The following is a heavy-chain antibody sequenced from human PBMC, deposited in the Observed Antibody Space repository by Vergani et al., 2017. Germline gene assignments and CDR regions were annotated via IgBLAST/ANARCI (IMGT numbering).Heavy chain of an antibody. CDR3: ASGGTTGTNIDVAFDI. D-gene: IGHD1-1*01. J-gene: IGHJ3*02. Sequence: QVQLVQSGAEVKKPGSSVKVSCKASGGTFSSYAISWVRQAPGQGLEWMGGIIPIFGTANYAQKFQGRVTITADESTSTAYMELSSLRSEDTAVYYCASGGTTGTNIDVAFDIWGQGTMVTVSS. CDR2: IIPIFGTA. CDR1: GGTFSSYA. V-gene: IGHV1-69*01.